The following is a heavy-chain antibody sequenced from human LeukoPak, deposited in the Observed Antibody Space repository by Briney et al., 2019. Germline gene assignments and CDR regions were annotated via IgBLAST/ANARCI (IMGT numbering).Heavy chain of an antibody. J-gene: IGHJ4*02. Sequence: GGSLRLSCAASGFTFSSYEMNWVRQAPGKGLEWVSYISSSGSTIYYADSVKGRFTISRDNAKNSLYLQMNSLRPEDTAVYYCARARPSMWIDYWGQGTLVTVSS. V-gene: IGHV3-48*03. CDR3: ARARPSMWIDY. CDR1: GFTFSSYE. D-gene: IGHD5-12*01. CDR2: ISSSGSTI.